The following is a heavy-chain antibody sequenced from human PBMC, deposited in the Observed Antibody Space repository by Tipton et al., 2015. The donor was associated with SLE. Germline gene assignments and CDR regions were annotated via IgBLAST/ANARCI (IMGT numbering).Heavy chain of an antibody. D-gene: IGHD3-22*01. CDR2: INHSGST. J-gene: IGHJ6*04. Sequence: GSLRLSCTVSGGSISSSSYYWGWIRQPPGKGLEWIGEINHSGSTNYNPSLKSRVTISVDTSKNQFSLKLSSVTAADTAVYYCARALRGHYDPSGDVWGKGTTVTVSS. V-gene: IGHV4-39*07. CDR1: GGSISSSSYY. CDR3: ARALRGHYDPSGDV.